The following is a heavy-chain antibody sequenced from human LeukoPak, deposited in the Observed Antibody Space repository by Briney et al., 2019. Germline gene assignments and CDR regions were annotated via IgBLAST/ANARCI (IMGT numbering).Heavy chain of an antibody. J-gene: IGHJ4*02. CDR2: INPNSGGT. CDR3: ARNSSSSACMDY. Sequence: ASVEVSCKASGYTFTSYYMHWVRQAPGQGLEWMGWINPNSGGTNYAQKFQGRVTMTRDTSISTAYMELSRLRSDDTAVYYCARNSSSSACMDYWGQGTLVTVSS. D-gene: IGHD6-6*01. V-gene: IGHV1-2*02. CDR1: GYTFTSYY.